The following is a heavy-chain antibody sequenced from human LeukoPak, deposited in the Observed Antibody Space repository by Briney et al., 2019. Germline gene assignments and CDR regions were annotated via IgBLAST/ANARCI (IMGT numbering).Heavy chain of an antibody. J-gene: IGHJ5*01. CDR3: ARSLLRYFDWFDY. V-gene: IGHV4-59*12. CDR1: GGSISSYY. Sequence: SETLSLTCTVSGGSISSYYWSWIRQPPGRGLEWIGYIYYSGSTNNNPSLKSRVTISVDTSKNQFSLKLSSVTAADTAVYYCARSLLRYFDWFDYWGQGTLVTVSS. CDR2: IYYSGST. D-gene: IGHD3-9*01.